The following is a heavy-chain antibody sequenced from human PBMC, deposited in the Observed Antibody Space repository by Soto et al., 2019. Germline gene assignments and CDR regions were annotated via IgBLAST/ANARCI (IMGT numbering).Heavy chain of an antibody. V-gene: IGHV3-30*18. D-gene: IGHD6-19*01. CDR2: ISDDGSQK. Sequence: LRLSCAASGFTFRTYGMHWVRQAPGKGLEWVAFISDDGSQKYYGDSVKGRFTISRDNSKNTLSLRMISLRTEDTSVYYCAKEAPGGWHFFDTWGQGTLVTVSS. J-gene: IGHJ4*02. CDR1: GFTFRTYG. CDR3: AKEAPGGWHFFDT.